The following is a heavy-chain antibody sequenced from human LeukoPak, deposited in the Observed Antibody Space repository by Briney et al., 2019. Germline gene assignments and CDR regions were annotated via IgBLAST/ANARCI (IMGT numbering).Heavy chain of an antibody. Sequence: PSETLSLTCTVSGGSISNYYWSWIRQPPGKGLEWTAYIDYRGSTTYNPSLKSRVTISVDTSRNQLSLKLSSVTAADTAVYYCARSRSGYSYDHAAFDIRGQGTMVTVSS. D-gene: IGHD5-18*01. CDR3: ARSRSGYSYDHAAFDI. CDR2: IDYRGST. J-gene: IGHJ3*02. CDR1: GGSISNYY. V-gene: IGHV4-59*01.